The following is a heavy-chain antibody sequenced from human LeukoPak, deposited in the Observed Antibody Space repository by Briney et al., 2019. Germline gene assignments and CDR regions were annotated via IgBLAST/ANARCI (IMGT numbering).Heavy chain of an antibody. CDR1: GFTVSSNY. CDR3: ARDLGVFYCGGDCLGFDY. Sequence: GGSLRLSCAASGFTVSSNYMSWVRQAPGKGLEWVSVIYSGGSTYYADSVKGRFTISRDNSKNTLYLQMNSLRAEGTAVYYCARDLGVFYCGGDCLGFDYWGQGTLVTVSS. V-gene: IGHV3-53*01. D-gene: IGHD2-21*02. J-gene: IGHJ4*02. CDR2: IYSGGST.